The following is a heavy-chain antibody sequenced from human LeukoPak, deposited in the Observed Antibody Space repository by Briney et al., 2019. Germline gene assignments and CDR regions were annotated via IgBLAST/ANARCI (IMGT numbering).Heavy chain of an antibody. V-gene: IGHV4-59*01. J-gene: IGHJ3*02. CDR2: IYYSGST. CDR3: AGPGELSLSGAFDI. Sequence: GSLRPSCAASGFTFSDYYMSWIRQPPGKGLEWIGYIYYSGSTNYNPSLKSRVTISVDTSKNQFSLKLSSVTAADTAVYYCAGPGELSLSGAFDIWGQGTMVTVSS. D-gene: IGHD3-16*02. CDR1: GFTFSDYY.